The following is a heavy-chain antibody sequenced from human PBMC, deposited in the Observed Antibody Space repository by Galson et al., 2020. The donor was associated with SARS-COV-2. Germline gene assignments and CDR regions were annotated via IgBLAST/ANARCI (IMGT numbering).Heavy chain of an antibody. CDR3: ARGRPNWGWLPLSY. CDR1: GYSISSGYY. CDR2: IYHSGST. J-gene: IGHJ4*02. V-gene: IGHV4-38-2*02. Sequence: SQTLSLTCTVSGYSISSGYYWGWIRQPPGKGLEWIGSIYHSGSTYYNPSLKSRVTVSVDTSKIQFSLKLSSVTAADTAVYYCARGRPNWGWLPLSYWGQGTLVTVSS. D-gene: IGHD7-27*01.